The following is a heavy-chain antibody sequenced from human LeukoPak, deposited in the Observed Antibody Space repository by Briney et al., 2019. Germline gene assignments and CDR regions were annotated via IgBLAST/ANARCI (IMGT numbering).Heavy chain of an antibody. Sequence: GGSLRLSCTASGFTFGDYAMSWFRQAPGKGLEWVGFIRSKAYGGATEYAASVKGRFTISRDDSKSIAYLQMNSLKTEDTAVYYCAFIFSSGPDYWGQGTLVTVSS. V-gene: IGHV3-49*03. J-gene: IGHJ4*02. D-gene: IGHD6-19*01. CDR3: AFIFSSGPDY. CDR1: GFTFGDYA. CDR2: IRSKAYGGAT.